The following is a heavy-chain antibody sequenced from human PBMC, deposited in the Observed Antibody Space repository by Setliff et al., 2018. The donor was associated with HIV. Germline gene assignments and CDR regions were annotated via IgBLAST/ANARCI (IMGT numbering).Heavy chain of an antibody. J-gene: IGHJ3*01. D-gene: IGHD3-10*01. Sequence: KPSETLSLTCTVSGGSIGGYYWSWIRQPPGTGLEWLGCIHSGGSTNYNPSLESRVTISLDTSKNQFSLRLTSVTAADTAVYYCARVRSYGSAYDAFDVWGPGTMVTVSS. CDR3: ARVRSYGSAYDAFDV. V-gene: IGHV4-4*08. CDR2: IHSGGST. CDR1: GGSIGGYY.